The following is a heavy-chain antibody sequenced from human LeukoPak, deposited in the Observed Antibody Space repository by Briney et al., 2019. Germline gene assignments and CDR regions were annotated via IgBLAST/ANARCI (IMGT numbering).Heavy chain of an antibody. CDR2: INTNTGNP. V-gene: IGHV7-4-1*02. Sequence: ASVKVSCKASGYTFTSYAMNWVRQAPGQGLEWMGWINTNTGNPTYAQGFTGRFVFSLDTSVSTAYLQISSLKAEDTAVYYCARAQRDVGSSGYYSVFDLSYYFDYWGQGTLVTVSS. CDR1: GYTFTSYA. D-gene: IGHD3-22*01. CDR3: ARAQRDVGSSGYYSVFDLSYYFDY. J-gene: IGHJ4*02.